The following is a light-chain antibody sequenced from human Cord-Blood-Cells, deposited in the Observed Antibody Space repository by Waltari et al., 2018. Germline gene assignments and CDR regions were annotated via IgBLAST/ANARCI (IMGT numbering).Light chain of an antibody. Sequence: QSALTQPASVSGSPGQSITISCTGTSSDVGGYNYVSWYQQHPGKAPKLMIYEVSNRPSWVSNRFSGSKSCNTASLTISGLQAEDEADYYCSSYTSSSTWVFGGGTKLTVL. CDR3: SSYTSSSTWV. J-gene: IGLJ3*02. V-gene: IGLV2-14*01. CDR2: EVS. CDR1: SSDVGGYNY.